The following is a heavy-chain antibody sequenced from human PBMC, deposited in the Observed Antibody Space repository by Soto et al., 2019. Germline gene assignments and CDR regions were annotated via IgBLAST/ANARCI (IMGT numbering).Heavy chain of an antibody. CDR1: GGPINSPDYY. CDR2: LYFNGGT. J-gene: IGHJ5*02. V-gene: IGHV4-30-4*01. CDR3: ARDARSGYSSSWNWFDP. Sequence: SETLSLTCNVSGGPINSPDYYWSWIRQSPGKGLEWIGYLYFNGGTQYNPSLRTPVSMSLDTSKNQFSLKLSSVTAADTAVYFCARDARSGYSSSWNWFDPWGQGTLVTVSS. D-gene: IGHD6-13*01.